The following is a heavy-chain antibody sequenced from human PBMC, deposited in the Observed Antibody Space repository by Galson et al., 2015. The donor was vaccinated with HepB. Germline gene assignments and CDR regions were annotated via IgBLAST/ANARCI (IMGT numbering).Heavy chain of an antibody. CDR3: ARGDGDYVGSNYYYFYGMDV. J-gene: IGHJ6*02. D-gene: IGHD4-17*01. CDR1: GGTLSTDA. V-gene: IGHV1-69*13. CDR2: IIPIFGTA. Sequence: SVKVSCKASGGTLSTDAINWVRQAPGQGLEWMGGIIPIFGTAKYAQKFQGRVTITADESTSTAYMELSSLRSEDTAVYYCARGDGDYVGSNYYYFYGMDVWGQGTTVTVSS.